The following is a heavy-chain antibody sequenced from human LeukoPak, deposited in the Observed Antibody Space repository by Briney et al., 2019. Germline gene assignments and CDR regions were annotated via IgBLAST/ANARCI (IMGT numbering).Heavy chain of an antibody. Sequence: GGSLRLSCAASGFTFSSYSMNWVRQAPGKGLEWVSYISSSSSTIYYADSVKGRFTISRDNAKNSLYLQMNSLRAEATAVYYCARGYSSSWYGFFDYWGQGTLVTVSS. J-gene: IGHJ4*02. D-gene: IGHD6-13*01. V-gene: IGHV3-48*04. CDR2: ISSSSSTI. CDR1: GFTFSSYS. CDR3: ARGYSSSWYGFFDY.